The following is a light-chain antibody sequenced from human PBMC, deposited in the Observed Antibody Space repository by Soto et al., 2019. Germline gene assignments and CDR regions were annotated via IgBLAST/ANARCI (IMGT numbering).Light chain of an antibody. CDR1: QSVSSSY. CDR2: GAS. Sequence: ETVLTQSPGTLSVSPGERATLSCRASQSVSSSYLAWYQQKPGQAPRLLIYGASSRATGIPDRFSGSGSGTDFTLTISRLEPEDFAVYYCQHYGSSLWTFGQGTKVEIK. V-gene: IGKV3-20*01. CDR3: QHYGSSLWT. J-gene: IGKJ1*01.